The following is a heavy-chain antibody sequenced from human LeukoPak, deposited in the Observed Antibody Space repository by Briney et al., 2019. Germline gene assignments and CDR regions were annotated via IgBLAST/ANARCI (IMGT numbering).Heavy chain of an antibody. CDR3: AKEIGIYGDFYFDY. J-gene: IGHJ4*02. CDR1: GCTFDDYG. V-gene: IGHV3-9*01. CDR2: ISWNSGSI. Sequence: GWSLRLSCASSGCTFDDYGMHWVRQAAGKGLKWVSGISWNSGSIGYADSVKGRFTISRDNAKNSLYLQMNSLRAEDTALYYCAKEIGIYGDFYFDYWGQGILVTVSS. D-gene: IGHD4-17*01.